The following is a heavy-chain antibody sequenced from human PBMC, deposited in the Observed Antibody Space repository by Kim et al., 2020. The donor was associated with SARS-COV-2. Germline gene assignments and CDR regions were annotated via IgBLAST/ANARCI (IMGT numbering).Heavy chain of an antibody. V-gene: IGHV4-59*08. CDR3: ARLISTSGGYFDY. D-gene: IGHD3-22*01. CDR1: GGSISSYY. Sequence: SETLSLTCTVSGGSISSYYWSWIRQPPGKGLEWIGFIFYSGSTNYNPSLKSRVSISVDTSKHQFSLKLSSVTAADTAVYYCARLISTSGGYFDYWGQVTL. CDR2: IFYSGST. J-gene: IGHJ4*02.